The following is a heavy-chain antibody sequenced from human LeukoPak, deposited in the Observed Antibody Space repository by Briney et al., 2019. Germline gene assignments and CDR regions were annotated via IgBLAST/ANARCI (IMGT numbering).Heavy chain of an antibody. J-gene: IGHJ4*02. D-gene: IGHD3-10*01. CDR1: GFTFNGYA. V-gene: IGHV3-23*01. CDR3: AKHLGSHNFDY. CDR2: ISGSGANT. Sequence: PGGSLRLSCAASGFTFNGYAMSWVRQAPGKGLEWVSSISGSGANTYYANSVKGRFTVYGDNSKNTLYLQVNNLRAEDTAVYYCAKHLGSHNFDYWGQGTLVTVSS.